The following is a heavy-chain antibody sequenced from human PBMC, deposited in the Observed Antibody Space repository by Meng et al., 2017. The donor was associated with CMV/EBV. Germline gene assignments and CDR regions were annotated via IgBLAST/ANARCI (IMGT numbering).Heavy chain of an antibody. CDR1: GYTFTNYW. V-gene: IGHV5-51*01. D-gene: IGHD3-3*01. CDR2: IYPGDSET. J-gene: IGHJ3*01. Sequence: KVSCKASGYTFTNYWIGWVRQMPGKGLEWMGIIYPGDSETRYSPSFQGQVTISADKSISTAYLQWSSLQASDTAIYYCALKLLVPVGAFDVWGQGTMVTVSS. CDR3: ALKLLVPVGAFDV.